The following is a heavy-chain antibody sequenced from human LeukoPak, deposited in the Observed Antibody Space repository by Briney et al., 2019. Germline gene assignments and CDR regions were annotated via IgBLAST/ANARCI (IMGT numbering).Heavy chain of an antibody. Sequence: GGSLRLSCAASEFTFSSYAMSWVRQAPGKGLEWVSAISGSGVNTFYADSVKGQFTISRDNSKNTLYLQMNSLRAEDTAVYYCAKGSGFSGYDWPLNYWGQGTLVTVSS. V-gene: IGHV3-23*01. CDR2: ISGSGVNT. J-gene: IGHJ4*02. D-gene: IGHD5-12*01. CDR3: AKGSGFSGYDWPLNY. CDR1: EFTFSSYA.